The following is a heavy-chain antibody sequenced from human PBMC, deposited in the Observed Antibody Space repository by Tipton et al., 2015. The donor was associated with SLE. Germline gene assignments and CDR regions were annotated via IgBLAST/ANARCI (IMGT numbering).Heavy chain of an antibody. CDR2: IYYSGST. V-gene: IGHV4-59*11. J-gene: IGHJ4*02. Sequence: GLVKPSQTLSLTCTVSGGSISSHYWSWIRQPPGKGLEWIGYIYYSGSTNYNPSLKSRVTISVDTSKNQFSLKLSSVTAADTAVYYCARTSYDFRSGYYFDYWGQGTLVTVSS. CDR1: GGSISSHY. D-gene: IGHD3-3*01. CDR3: ARTSYDFRSGYYFDY.